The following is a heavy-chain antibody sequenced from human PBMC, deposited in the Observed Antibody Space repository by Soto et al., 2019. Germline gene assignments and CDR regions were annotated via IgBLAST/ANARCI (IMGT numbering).Heavy chain of an antibody. J-gene: IGHJ6*02. CDR3: GRGNQLVVRGHTHIYCYYGMDV. CDR1: GYTFSNYI. Sequence: QVQLVQSGAEVKKPGASVKVSCKASGYTFSNYIISWVRQAPGQGLEWMGWISAYNGNTNYAQKFQGRVTVTRDTFTCTAYMELRSLISADTAVYYCGRGNQLVVRGHTHIYCYYGMDVWCQGTTVTVSS. D-gene: IGHD2-2*01. CDR2: ISAYNGNT. V-gene: IGHV1-18*01.